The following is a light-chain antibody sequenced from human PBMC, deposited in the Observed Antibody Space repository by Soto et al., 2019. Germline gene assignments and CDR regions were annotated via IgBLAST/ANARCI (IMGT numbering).Light chain of an antibody. CDR2: DVS. J-gene: IGLJ3*02. CDR3: CSYAGTYTFSVL. V-gene: IGLV2-11*01. Sequence: QSVLTQPRSVSGSPGQSVTISCTGVSSDVGDFKYVSWYQQHPGRAPKLMIYDVSERPSGVPDRFSGSKSGNTASLTISGLQAEDEADYYCCSYAGTYTFSVLFGGGTQLTVL. CDR1: SSDVGDFKY.